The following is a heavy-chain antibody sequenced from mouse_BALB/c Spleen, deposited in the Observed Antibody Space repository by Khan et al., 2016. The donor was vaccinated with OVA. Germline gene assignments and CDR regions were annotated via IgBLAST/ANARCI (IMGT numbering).Heavy chain of an antibody. CDR3: VRRGYGYDGAYFPY. D-gene: IGHD2-2*01. J-gene: IGHJ3*01. CDR1: GYSITSDYA. Sequence: EVQLQESGPGLVKPSQSLSLTCTVTGYSITSDYAWNWIRQFPGNKLEWMGYITYSGATSHNPSLNSRISITRDTSKNQFFLHLNSVTSEDTATYYCVRRGYGYDGAYFPYWGQGTLVTVSA. V-gene: IGHV3-2*02. CDR2: ITYSGAT.